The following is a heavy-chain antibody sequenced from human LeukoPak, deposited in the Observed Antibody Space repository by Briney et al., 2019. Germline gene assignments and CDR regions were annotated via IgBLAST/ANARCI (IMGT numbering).Heavy chain of an antibody. CDR1: GYTFTSYG. CDR3: ARQWFGEFWREPLDY. V-gene: IGHV1-18*01. CDR2: ISAYNGNT. D-gene: IGHD3-10*01. Sequence: ASVKVSCKASGYTFTSYGISWVRLAPGQGLEWMGWISAYNGNTNYAQKLQGRVTMTTDTSTSTAYMELRSLRSDDTAVYYCARQWFGEFWREPLDYWGQGTLVTVSS. J-gene: IGHJ4*02.